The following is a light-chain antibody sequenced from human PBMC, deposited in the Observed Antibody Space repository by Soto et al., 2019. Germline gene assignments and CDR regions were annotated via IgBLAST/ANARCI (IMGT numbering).Light chain of an antibody. J-gene: IGKJ3*01. V-gene: IGKV1-39*01. CDR1: QSISSY. Sequence: DIQMTQSPSSLSASVGDRVTITCRASQSISSYLNWYQQKPGKAPKLLIYAASSLQSGVPSRLRGSGSGTDFTLTISSLQPEDFATYYCQQSYSTPPRFGPGTKVDIK. CDR2: AAS. CDR3: QQSYSTPPR.